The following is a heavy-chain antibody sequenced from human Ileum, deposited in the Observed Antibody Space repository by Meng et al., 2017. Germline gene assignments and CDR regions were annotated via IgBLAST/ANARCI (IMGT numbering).Heavy chain of an antibody. V-gene: IGHV4-4*07. D-gene: IGHD4-17*01. CDR1: GGSISSLY. CDR2: IYTSGST. CDR3: ARDVVPTVTYYYNWFDP. J-gene: IGHJ5*02. Sequence: QVQLQDAGPGLVKPSGTLSLTCTGSGGSISSLYWGWIRQPAGKGLEWIGRIYTSGSTNYNPSLKSRVTMSVDTSKNQFSLKLSSVTAADTAVYYCARDVVPTVTYYYNWFDPWGQGTPVTVSS.